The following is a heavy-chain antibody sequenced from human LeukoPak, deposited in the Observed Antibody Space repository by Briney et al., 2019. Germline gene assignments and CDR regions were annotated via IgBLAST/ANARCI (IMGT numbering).Heavy chain of an antibody. CDR1: GGSFSGYY. D-gene: IGHD3-22*01. CDR3: ARDIPYYYDSSGYFDY. Sequence: SETLSLTCAVYGGSFSGYYWSWIRQPPGKGLEWIGEINHSGSTNYNPSLKSRVTISVDTSKNQFSLKLSSVTAADTAVYYCARDIPYYYDSSGYFDYWGQGTLVTVSS. J-gene: IGHJ4*02. V-gene: IGHV4-34*01. CDR2: INHSGST.